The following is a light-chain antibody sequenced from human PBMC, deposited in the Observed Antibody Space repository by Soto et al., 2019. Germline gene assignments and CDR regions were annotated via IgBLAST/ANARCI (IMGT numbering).Light chain of an antibody. V-gene: IGKV1-27*01. CDR1: QGIGNY. J-gene: IGKJ4*01. CDR2: AAS. CDR3: QKYNSSPPT. Sequence: DIQMTQSPSSLSASVGDRVTISCRASQGIGNYLAWYQQKPGKVPKLLIYAASTLHLGVSSRFSGSGSGTDFTLTISSLQPEDVATYYCQKYNSSPPTFGGGTKVEIK.